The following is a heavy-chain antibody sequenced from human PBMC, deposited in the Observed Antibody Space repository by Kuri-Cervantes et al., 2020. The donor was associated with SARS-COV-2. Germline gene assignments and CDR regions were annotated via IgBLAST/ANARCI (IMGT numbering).Heavy chain of an antibody. D-gene: IGHD2-8*01. CDR2: ISSSSSYI. V-gene: IGHV3-21*04. CDR1: GFTFSSYR. J-gene: IGHJ4*02. CDR3: ARVISGYCTNGVCPYYFDY. Sequence: GGSLRLSCAASGFTFSSYRMNWVRQAPGKGLEWVSSISSSSSYIYYADSVKGRFTISRDNSKNTLYLQMNSLRAEDTAVYYCARVISGYCTNGVCPYYFDYWGQGTLVTVSS.